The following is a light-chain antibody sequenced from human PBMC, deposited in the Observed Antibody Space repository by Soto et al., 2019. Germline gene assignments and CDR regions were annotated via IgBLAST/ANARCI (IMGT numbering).Light chain of an antibody. V-gene: IGKV1-27*01. J-gene: IGKJ3*01. CDR2: AAS. Sequence: DIQMTQSPTSLSASVGDRVTITCRASQGIRNFVAWYQQKPGKAPKLLIYAASTLQSGFPSRFSGSGSGTAFTLTINSLQPEDVATYSCQKYSSVPVFGPGTKVEIK. CDR3: QKYSSVPV. CDR1: QGIRNF.